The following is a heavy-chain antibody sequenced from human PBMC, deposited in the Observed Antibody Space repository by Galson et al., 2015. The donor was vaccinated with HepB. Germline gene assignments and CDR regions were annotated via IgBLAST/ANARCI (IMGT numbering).Heavy chain of an antibody. CDR1: GGSTSNYY. CDR2: IYYSGST. V-gene: IGHV4-30-4*08. CDR3: ARGGLQPSAFDI. D-gene: IGHD6-6*01. J-gene: IGHJ3*02. Sequence: TLSLTCTVSGGSTSNYYWSWIRQPPGKGLEWIGYIYYSGSTYYDPSLKSRVTISVDTSKNQFSLKLSSVTAADTAVYYCARGGLQPSAFDIWGQGTMVTVSS.